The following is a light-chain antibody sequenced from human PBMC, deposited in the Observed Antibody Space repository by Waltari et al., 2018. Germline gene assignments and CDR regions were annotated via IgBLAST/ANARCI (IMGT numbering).Light chain of an antibody. V-gene: IGKV1-39*01. CDR2: AAS. CDR1: QSISSY. J-gene: IGKJ5*01. CDR3: QQSYSTPPWIT. Sequence: DIQMTQSPSSLSASVGDRVTITCLASQSISSYLNWYQQKPGKAPKLLIYAASSLQSGVPSRFSGSGSGTDFTLTISSLQPEDFATYYCQQSYSTPPWITFGQGTRLEIK.